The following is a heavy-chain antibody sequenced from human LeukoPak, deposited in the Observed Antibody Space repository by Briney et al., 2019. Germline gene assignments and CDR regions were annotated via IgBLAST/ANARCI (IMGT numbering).Heavy chain of an antibody. Sequence: GESLKISCKGSGYIFTSYWIGCVRQMPGKGLEWMGIIYPGDSDTRYSRSFQGQVTISDNKSISTAYLQWSRLKASDTAMYYCARHSSGWYFTGSDAFDIWGQGTMVTVSS. V-gene: IGHV5-51*01. J-gene: IGHJ3*02. CDR2: IYPGDSDT. CDR3: ARHSSGWYFTGSDAFDI. CDR1: GYIFTSYW. D-gene: IGHD6-19*01.